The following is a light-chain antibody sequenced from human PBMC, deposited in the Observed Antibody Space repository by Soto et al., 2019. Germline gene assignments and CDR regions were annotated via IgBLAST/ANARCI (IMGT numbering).Light chain of an antibody. Sequence: EIVLTQSPGTLSLSPGERATLSCRASQSVSNNYLAWYQQKPGQAPRLLIYDASNGATGIPARFSGSGSGTDFTLTISRLEPEDFAVYYCQQYGSSPRTFGQGTKVDIK. CDR2: DAS. J-gene: IGKJ1*01. V-gene: IGKV3-20*01. CDR3: QQYGSSPRT. CDR1: QSVSNNY.